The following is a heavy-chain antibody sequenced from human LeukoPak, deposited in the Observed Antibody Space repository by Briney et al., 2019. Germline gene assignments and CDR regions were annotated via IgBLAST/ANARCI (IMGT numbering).Heavy chain of an antibody. V-gene: IGHV4-34*01. CDR3: ARTTRSIVVVPAAVFDY. Sequence: SETLSLTCAVYGGSFSGYYWSWIRQPPGKGLEWIGEINHSGSTNYNPSLKSRVTISVDTSKNQFSLKLSSVTAADTAVYYCARTTRSIVVVPAAVFDYWGQGTLVTVSS. J-gene: IGHJ4*02. CDR1: GGSFSGYY. CDR2: INHSGST. D-gene: IGHD2-2*01.